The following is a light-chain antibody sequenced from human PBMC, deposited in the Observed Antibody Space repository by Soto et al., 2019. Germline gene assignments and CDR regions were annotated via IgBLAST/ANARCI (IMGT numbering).Light chain of an antibody. V-gene: IGKV3-20*01. J-gene: IGKJ5*01. CDR1: QSVSSSY. CDR3: QQHGTSPIT. Sequence: IVLTQSPGTLSFSPGERATLSCRASQSVSSSYLAWYQQKPGQAPRLLIYGASNRATGIPDRFSGSGSGTDFTLTISRLEPDDFAVYYCQQHGTSPITFGQGTRLEIK. CDR2: GAS.